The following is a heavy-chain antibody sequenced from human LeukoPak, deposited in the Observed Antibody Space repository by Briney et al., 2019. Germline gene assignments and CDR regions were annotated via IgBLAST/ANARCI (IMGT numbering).Heavy chain of an antibody. V-gene: IGHV1-69*05. CDR1: GGTFSSYA. D-gene: IGHD2-2*01. CDR3: ARLTDQLLPTGWFDP. Sequence: ASVKVSCKASGGTFSSYAISWVRQAPGQGLEWMGGIIPIFGTANYAQKFQGRVTITTDESTSTAYMELSSLRSEDTAVYYCARLTDQLLPTGWFDPWGQGTLVTVSS. J-gene: IGHJ5*02. CDR2: IIPIFGTA.